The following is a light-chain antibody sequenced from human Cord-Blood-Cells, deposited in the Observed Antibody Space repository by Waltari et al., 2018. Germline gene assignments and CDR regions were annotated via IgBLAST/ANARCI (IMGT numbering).Light chain of an antibody. CDR1: SSDVGGYNY. CDR3: SSYAGSNKFVV. V-gene: IGLV2-8*01. Sequence: QSALTQPPSASGSPGQSVTISCTGTSSDVGGYNYVSWYQQHPGKAPKLMIYEVSKRPSGVPDRFSGSTSGNTASLTVSGLQAEDEADYYCSSYAGSNKFVVFGGGTKLTVL. J-gene: IGLJ2*01. CDR2: EVS.